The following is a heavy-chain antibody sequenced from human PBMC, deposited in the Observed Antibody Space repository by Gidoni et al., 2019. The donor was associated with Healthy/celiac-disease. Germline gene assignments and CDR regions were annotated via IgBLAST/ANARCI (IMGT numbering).Heavy chain of an antibody. CDR2: IYPGDSDT. Sequence: EVQLVPSGAEVKKPGESLKISCKGSGYSFTSYWTGCVRQMPGKGLEWLGIIYPGDSDTRYSPSFQGQVTISADKSISTAYLQWSSLKASDTAMYYCARQDDYGDYGAPSDYWGQGTLVTVSS. D-gene: IGHD4-17*01. CDR1: GYSFTSYW. V-gene: IGHV5-51*01. CDR3: ARQDDYGDYGAPSDY. J-gene: IGHJ4*02.